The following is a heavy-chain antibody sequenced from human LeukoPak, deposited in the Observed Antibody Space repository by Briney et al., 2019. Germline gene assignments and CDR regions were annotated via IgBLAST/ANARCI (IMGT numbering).Heavy chain of an antibody. CDR1: GVSISSYY. CDR2: IYYSGST. J-gene: IGHJ2*01. D-gene: IGHD4-17*01. V-gene: IGHV4-59*01. Sequence: SETLSLTCTVSGVSISSYYWSWIRQPPGKGLEWIGYIYYSGSTNYNPSLKSRVTISVDTSKNQFSLKLSSVTAADTAVYYCAREPLMTTVTTGWYFDLWGRGTLVTVSS. CDR3: AREPLMTTVTTGWYFDL.